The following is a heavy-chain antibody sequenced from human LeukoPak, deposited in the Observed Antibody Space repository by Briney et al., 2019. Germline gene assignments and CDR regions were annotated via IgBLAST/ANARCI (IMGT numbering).Heavy chain of an antibody. Sequence: PGGSLRLSCAASGFSFTSYAMHWVRQAPGKGLEWVAVISYDGSNKYYADSVKGRFTISRDNSKNTLYLQMNSLRAEDTAVYYCARVEWELLEDYYYGMDVWGQGTTVTVSS. D-gene: IGHD1-26*01. J-gene: IGHJ6*02. CDR3: ARVEWELLEDYYYGMDV. CDR1: GFSFTSYA. CDR2: ISYDGSNK. V-gene: IGHV3-30*04.